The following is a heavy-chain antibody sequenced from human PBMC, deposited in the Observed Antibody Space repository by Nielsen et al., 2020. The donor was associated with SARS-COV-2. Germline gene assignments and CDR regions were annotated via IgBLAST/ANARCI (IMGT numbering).Heavy chain of an antibody. Sequence: GGSLRLSCAASGFTFSSYWMHWVRQAPGKGLVWVSRINSDGSSTSYADSVKGRFTISRDNAKNTLYLQMNSLRAEDTAVYYCVGYSGYDYGLDYWGQGTLVTVSS. CDR3: VGYSGYDYGLDY. CDR1: GFTFSSYW. CDR2: INSDGSST. V-gene: IGHV3-74*01. J-gene: IGHJ4*02. D-gene: IGHD5-12*01.